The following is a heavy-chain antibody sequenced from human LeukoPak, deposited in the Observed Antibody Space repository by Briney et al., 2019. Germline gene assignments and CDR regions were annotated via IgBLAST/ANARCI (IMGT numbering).Heavy chain of an antibody. Sequence: SETLSLTCAVYGGSFSGYYWSWIRQPPGKGLEWIGEINHSGSTNYNPSLKSRVTISVDTSKNQFSLKLSSVTAADTAVYYCASLARTTPRYYSSMDVWGKGTTVTVSS. CDR1: GGSFSGYY. CDR3: ASLARTTPRYYSSMDV. D-gene: IGHD1-14*01. V-gene: IGHV4-34*01. J-gene: IGHJ6*03. CDR2: INHSGST.